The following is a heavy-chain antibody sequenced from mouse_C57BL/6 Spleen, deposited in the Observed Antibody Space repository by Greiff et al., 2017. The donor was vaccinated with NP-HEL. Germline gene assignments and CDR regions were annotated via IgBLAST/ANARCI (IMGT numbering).Heavy chain of an antibody. CDR1: GYTFTSYW. Sequence: QVQLQQPGAELVRPGTSVKLSCKASGYTFTSYWMHWVKQRPGQGLEWIGVIDPSDSYTNYNQKFKGKATLTVDTSSSTAYMQLSSLTSEDSAVYCCTREGGLRDFDYWGQGTTLTVSS. CDR2: IDPSDSYT. V-gene: IGHV1-59*01. CDR3: TREGGLRDFDY. J-gene: IGHJ2*01.